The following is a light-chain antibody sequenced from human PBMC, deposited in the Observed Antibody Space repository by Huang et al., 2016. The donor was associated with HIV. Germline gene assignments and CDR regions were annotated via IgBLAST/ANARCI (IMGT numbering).Light chain of an antibody. CDR3: QQHYGRQST. V-gene: IGKV4-1*01. CDR2: WAS. J-gene: IGKJ1*01. CDR1: QSLLYRSNNKNY. Sequence: IVMTQSPESLAVSLGERASINCKSSQSLLYRSNNKNYLAWYQKKQGHPPTLLIYWASVRDVGVPERFSGGGSGTNFTLTINSLQADDVAVYYCQQHYGRQSTFGQVT.